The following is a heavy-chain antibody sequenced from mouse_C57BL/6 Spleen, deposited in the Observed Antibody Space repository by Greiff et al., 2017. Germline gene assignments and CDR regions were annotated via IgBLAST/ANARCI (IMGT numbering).Heavy chain of an antibody. CDR2: IDPNSGGT. Sequence: QVQLQQPGAGLVQPGASVKLSCKASGYTFTSYWMHWVKQRPGRGLEWIGRIDPNSGGTKSNEKFKSKATLTVDKPASTAYMQLSSLTSEDSAVYYCARDDSYYFDYWGQGTTLTVSS. J-gene: IGHJ2*01. CDR3: ARDDSYYFDY. D-gene: IGHD2-4*01. V-gene: IGHV1-72*01. CDR1: GYTFTSYW.